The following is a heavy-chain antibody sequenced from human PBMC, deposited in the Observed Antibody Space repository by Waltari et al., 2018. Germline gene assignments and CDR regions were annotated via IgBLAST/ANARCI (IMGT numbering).Heavy chain of an antibody. CDR1: GGTFSSYA. D-gene: IGHD5-18*01. J-gene: IGHJ5*01. Sequence: QVQLVHSGAEVKKPGSSVKVSCKASGGTFSSYAISWVRQAPGQGCEWMGGIIPNFGTANYAQKFQGRVTITADESTSTDYMELSSLGSEDTAVYYCGRDRGNTAINWFDSWGQGTLVTVSS. V-gene: IGHV1-69*12. CDR3: GRDRGNTAINWFDS. CDR2: IIPNFGTA.